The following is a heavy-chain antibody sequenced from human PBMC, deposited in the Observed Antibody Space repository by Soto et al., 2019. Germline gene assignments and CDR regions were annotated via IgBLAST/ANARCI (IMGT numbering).Heavy chain of an antibody. CDR3: AKVRFEEIIASLVDY. J-gene: IGHJ4*02. Sequence: GGSLRLSCAASGFTFSSYAMSWVRQAPGKGLEWVSAISGSGGSTYYADSVKGRFTISRDNSKNTLYLQMNSLRAEDTAVYYCAKVRFEEIIASLVDYWGQGTLVTVSS. V-gene: IGHV3-23*01. D-gene: IGHD3-16*02. CDR2: ISGSGGST. CDR1: GFTFSSYA.